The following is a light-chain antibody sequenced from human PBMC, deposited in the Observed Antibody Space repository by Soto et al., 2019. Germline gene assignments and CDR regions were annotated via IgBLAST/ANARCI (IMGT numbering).Light chain of an antibody. CDR1: QSVDSY. J-gene: IGKJ2*01. CDR3: QQYGSSPYT. Sequence: EIVLTQSPGTLSLSPGERASLSCGASQSVDSYLAWYQQKPGQAPRLVIYGASNRATGIPDRVSGSGSGTSFTLTISRLEPQDVAVYYCQQYGSSPYTFGQGTKRDIK. V-gene: IGKV3-20*01. CDR2: GAS.